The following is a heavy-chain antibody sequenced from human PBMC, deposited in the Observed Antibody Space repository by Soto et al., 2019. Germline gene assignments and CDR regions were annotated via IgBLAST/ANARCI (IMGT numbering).Heavy chain of an antibody. V-gene: IGHV4-30-2*01. J-gene: IGHJ5*02. CDR1: VGSISSGGYS. CDR3: ARERGGWFDP. Sequence: SETLSLRCALSVGSISSGGYSWSWIRQPPGKGLEWIGYIYHSGSTYYNPSLKSRVTISVDRSKNQFSLKLSSVTAADTAVYYCARERGGWFDPWGQGTLVTVSS. CDR2: IYHSGST.